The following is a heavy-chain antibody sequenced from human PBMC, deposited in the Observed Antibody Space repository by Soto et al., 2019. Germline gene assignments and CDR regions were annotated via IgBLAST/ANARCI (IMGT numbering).Heavy chain of an antibody. Sequence: PWLSLRRSWAASGFTLTDYGIHWVLQAPGKQLECGAVIYSDASTKYYGDSMKSRFTISRDTAKNTRYLQMDSLRADDTAVYYCARDTGGDYRRADQLHYFDYWGQGTLVTVSS. V-gene: IGHV3-33*01. CDR2: IYSDASTK. D-gene: IGHD2-21*02. CDR1: GFTLTDYG. J-gene: IGHJ4*02. CDR3: ARDTGGDYRRADQLHYFDY.